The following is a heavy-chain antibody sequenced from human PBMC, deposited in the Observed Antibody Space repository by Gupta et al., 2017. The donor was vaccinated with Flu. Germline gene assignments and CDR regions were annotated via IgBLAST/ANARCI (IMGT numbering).Heavy chain of an antibody. CDR3: AREFVVVVGHHYYYYMDV. CDR1: GYTFNDYF. J-gene: IGHJ6*03. Sequence: QVQLVQSGAEVKKPGASVTVSCKASGYTFNDYFIHWVRQAPGKGLEWMGRMNPARCSGNQARSFPGRGTHDRDTSISTAYLELMSADTAIFYCAREFVVVVGHHYYYYMDVWGQGTTVIVSS. V-gene: IGHV1-2*01. CDR2: MNPARCSG. D-gene: IGHD2-15*01.